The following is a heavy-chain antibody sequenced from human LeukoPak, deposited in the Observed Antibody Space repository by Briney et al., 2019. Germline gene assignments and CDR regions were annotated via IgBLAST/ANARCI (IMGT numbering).Heavy chain of an antibody. CDR1: GFTFSHDY. CDR2: ISTSGSTI. V-gene: IGHV3-11*04. D-gene: IGHD5-18*01. CDR3: ARADWDTAMIDY. J-gene: IGHJ4*02. Sequence: GGSLRLSCVASGFTFSHDYMSWIRQAPGKGLEWVLTISTSGSTIYYADSVKGRFSISRDNAKNSLYLHMNSLRAEDTAVYYCARADWDTAMIDYWGQGTLVTVSS.